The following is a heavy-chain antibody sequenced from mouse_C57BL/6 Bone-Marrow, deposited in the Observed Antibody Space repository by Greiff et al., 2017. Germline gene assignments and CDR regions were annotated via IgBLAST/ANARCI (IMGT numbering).Heavy chain of an antibody. CDR2: IDPSDSYT. CDR3: ARQLRLRDAMDY. J-gene: IGHJ4*01. D-gene: IGHD3-2*02. V-gene: IGHV1-50*01. CDR1: GYTFTSYW. Sequence: QVQLKQPGAELVKPGASVKLSCKASGYTFTSYWMQWVKQRPGQGLEWIGEIDPSDSYTNYNQKFKGKATLTVDTSSSTAYMQLSSLTSEDSAVYYCARQLRLRDAMDYWGQGTSVTVSS.